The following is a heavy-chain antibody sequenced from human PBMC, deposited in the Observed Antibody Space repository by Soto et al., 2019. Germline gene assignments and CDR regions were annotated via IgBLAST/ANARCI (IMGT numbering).Heavy chain of an antibody. CDR3: ARARATIAAAAIFDC. J-gene: IGHJ4*02. D-gene: IGHD6-13*01. Sequence: PSETLSLPYAVSGGSISPYNWWSWVREPPGKGLEWIGEVYRTGSTNYNPSLESRLTISVDKSKNQFSLKLTSVTAADTAVYYCARARATIAAAAIFDCWGQGTLVTVSS. CDR1: GGSISPYNW. V-gene: IGHV4-4*02. CDR2: VYRTGST.